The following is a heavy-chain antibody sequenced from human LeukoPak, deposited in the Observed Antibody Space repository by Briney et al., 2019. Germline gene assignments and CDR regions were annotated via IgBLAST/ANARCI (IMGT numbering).Heavy chain of an antibody. V-gene: IGHV4-34*01. Sequence: KPSETLSLTCAVYGGSFSGYYWSWIRQPPGKGLEWIGEINHSGSTNYNPSLKSRVTISVDTSKNQFSLKLSSVTAADTAVYYCARGFGIAAILWGQGTLVTVSS. D-gene: IGHD6-13*01. CDR2: INHSGST. CDR3: ARGFGIAAIL. J-gene: IGHJ4*02. CDR1: GGSFSGYY.